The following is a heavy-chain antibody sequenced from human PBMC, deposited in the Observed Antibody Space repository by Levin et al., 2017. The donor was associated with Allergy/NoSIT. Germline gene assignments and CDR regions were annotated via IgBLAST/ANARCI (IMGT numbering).Heavy chain of an antibody. CDR2: IYYSGST. Sequence: PSETLSLTCTVSGGSISSSSYYWGWIRQPPGKGLEWIGSIYYSGSTYYNPSLKSRVTISVDTSKNQFSLKLSSVTAADTAVYYCARHSVSRYSSSWALRRMEDFDYWGQGTLVTVSS. J-gene: IGHJ4*02. V-gene: IGHV4-39*01. CDR3: ARHSVSRYSSSWALRRMEDFDY. D-gene: IGHD6-13*01. CDR1: GGSISSSSYY.